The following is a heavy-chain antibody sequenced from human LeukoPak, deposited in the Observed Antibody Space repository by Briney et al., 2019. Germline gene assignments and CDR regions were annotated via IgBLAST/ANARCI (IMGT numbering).Heavy chain of an antibody. CDR2: IYYSGST. D-gene: IGHD1-1*01. J-gene: IGHJ1*01. Sequence: PSETLSLTCTVSGGSISSSSYYWGWIRQPPGKGLEWIGSIYYSGSTYYNPSLKSRVTISVDTSKNQFSLKLSSVTATDTAVYYCARLLERHWGQGTLVIVSS. V-gene: IGHV4-39*01. CDR1: GGSISSSSYY. CDR3: ARLLERH.